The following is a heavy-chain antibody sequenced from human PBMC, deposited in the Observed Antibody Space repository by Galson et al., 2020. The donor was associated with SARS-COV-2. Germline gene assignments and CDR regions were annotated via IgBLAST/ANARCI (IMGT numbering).Heavy chain of an antibody. CDR1: GFTFSSYA. Sequence: GESLKISCAASGFTFSSYAMHWVRQAPGKGLEWVAVISYDGSNKYYADSVKGRFTISRDNSKNTLYLQMNSLRAEDTAVYYCARVGVYYYDSSGPFDYWGQGTLVTVSS. V-gene: IGHV3-30-3*01. D-gene: IGHD3-22*01. CDR2: ISYDGSNK. J-gene: IGHJ4*02. CDR3: ARVGVYYYDSSGPFDY.